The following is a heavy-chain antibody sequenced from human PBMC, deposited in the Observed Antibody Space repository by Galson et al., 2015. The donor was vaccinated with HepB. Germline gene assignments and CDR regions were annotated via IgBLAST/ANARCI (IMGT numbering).Heavy chain of an antibody. CDR3: ARDRKLVGEGEDAFDI. CDR2: ISAYNGNT. Sequence: SVKVSCKASGYTFTSYGISWVRQAPGQGLEWMGWISAYNGNTNYAQKLQGRVTMTTDTSTSTAYMELRSLRSDDTAVYYCARDRKLVGEGEDAFDIWGQGTMVTVSS. V-gene: IGHV1-18*04. D-gene: IGHD3-16*01. CDR1: GYTFTSYG. J-gene: IGHJ3*02.